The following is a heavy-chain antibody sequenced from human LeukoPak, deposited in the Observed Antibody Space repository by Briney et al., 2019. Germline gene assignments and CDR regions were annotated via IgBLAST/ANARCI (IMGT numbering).Heavy chain of an antibody. CDR3: ARASQGLPRDY. CDR2: INPSGGST. J-gene: IGHJ4*02. CDR1: GYTFTSYY. Sequence: ASVKVSCKASGYTFTSYYMHWVRQAPGQGLEWMGIINPSGGSTSYAQKFQGRVTMTRDMSTSTVYMGLSSLRSEDTAVYYCARASQGLPRDYWGQGTLVTVSS. V-gene: IGHV1-46*01. D-gene: IGHD4-11*01.